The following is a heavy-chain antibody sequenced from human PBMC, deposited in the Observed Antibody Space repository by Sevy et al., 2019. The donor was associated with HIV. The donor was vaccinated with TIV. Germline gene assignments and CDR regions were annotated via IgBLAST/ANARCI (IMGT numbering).Heavy chain of an antibody. J-gene: IGHJ4*02. Sequence: GGSLRLSCAASGFTFSNAWMSWVRQAPGKGLDWVGRIKSKTYGGTTDYAAPVKGRFTISRDDSKDTLYLQMNSRKTEDTAVYYCTTLQGGVVRGASDYGGQGTLVTVSS. D-gene: IGHD3-10*01. CDR3: TTLQGGVVRGASDY. V-gene: IGHV3-15*01. CDR1: GFTFSNAW. CDR2: IKSKTYGGTT.